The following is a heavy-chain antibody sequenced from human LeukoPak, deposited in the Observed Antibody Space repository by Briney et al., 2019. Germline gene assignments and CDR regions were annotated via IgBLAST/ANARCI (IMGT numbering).Heavy chain of an antibody. CDR2: IKQDGSEK. J-gene: IGHJ5*02. D-gene: IGHD1-7*01. Sequence: GGSLRLSCAASGFTFSSYWMSWVRQAPGKGLEWVANIKQDGSEKYYVDSVKGRFTISRDNAKNSLYLQMNSLRAEDTAVYHCARGVTGTTPRNNWFDPWGQGTLVTVSS. CDR1: GFTFSSYW. V-gene: IGHV3-7*01. CDR3: ARGVTGTTPRNNWFDP.